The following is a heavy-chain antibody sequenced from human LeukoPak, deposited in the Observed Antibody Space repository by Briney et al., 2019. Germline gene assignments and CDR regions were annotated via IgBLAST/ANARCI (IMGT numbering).Heavy chain of an antibody. CDR3: ARDWDGISCSSTSCSLDY. D-gene: IGHD2-2*01. CDR2: VNDRGTGT. V-gene: IGHV3-23*01. Sequence: GGSLRLSCAASGFTFSKYAMSWVRQAPGKGLEWVSTVNDRGTGTYYADSVKGRFTISRDNSKNTLYLQMNSLRAEDTAVYYCARDWDGISCSSTSCSLDYWGQGTLVTVSS. CDR1: GFTFSKYA. J-gene: IGHJ4*02.